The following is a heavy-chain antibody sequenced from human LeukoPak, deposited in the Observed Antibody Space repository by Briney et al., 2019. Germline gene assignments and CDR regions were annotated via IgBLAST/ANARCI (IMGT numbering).Heavy chain of an antibody. J-gene: IGHJ4*02. Sequence: SETLSLTCTVSGGSISSYYWSWIRQPPGKELEWIGYLYYSGSTNYNPSFKSRVTMSVDTSKNQFSLKLNSMTAADTAVYFCARGRYKDYGFDYWGQGTLVTVSS. CDR1: GGSISSYY. CDR2: LYYSGST. CDR3: ARGRYKDYGFDY. V-gene: IGHV4-59*01. D-gene: IGHD4-17*01.